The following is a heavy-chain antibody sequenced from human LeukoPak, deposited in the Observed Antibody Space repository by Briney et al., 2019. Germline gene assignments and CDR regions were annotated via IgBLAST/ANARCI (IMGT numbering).Heavy chain of an antibody. CDR1: GFTFSSYA. CDR2: ISGSGGST. V-gene: IGHV3-23*01. Sequence: PGGSLRLSCAASGFTFSSYAMSWVRQAPGKGLEWVSAISGSGGSTYYADSVKGRFTISRDNPKNTLYLQMNSLRAEDTAVYYCAKFLTYCSGGSCYVGYFDYWGQGTLVTVSS. J-gene: IGHJ4*02. CDR3: AKFLTYCSGGSCYVGYFDY. D-gene: IGHD2-15*01.